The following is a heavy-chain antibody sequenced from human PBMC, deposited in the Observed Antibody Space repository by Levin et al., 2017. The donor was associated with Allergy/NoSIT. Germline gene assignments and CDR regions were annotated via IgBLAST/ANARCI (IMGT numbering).Heavy chain of an antibody. CDR2: IRSEVYGRTP. V-gene: IGHV3-49*03. J-gene: IGHJ4*02. D-gene: IGHD5-12*01. Sequence: SCTASGFTFGDYPMSWFRQAPGKGLEWVGFIRSEVYGRTPEYAASVKGRFTISRDDSKNIAYLQINSLITEDTAVYFCSRDSGYDTFDYWGQGTLVTVSS. CDR3: SRDSGYDTFDY. CDR1: GFTFGDYP.